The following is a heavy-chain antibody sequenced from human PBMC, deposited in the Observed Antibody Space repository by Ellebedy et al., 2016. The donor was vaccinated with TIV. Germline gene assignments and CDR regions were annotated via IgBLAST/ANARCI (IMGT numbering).Heavy chain of an antibody. CDR3: AVTVSTWEC. J-gene: IGHJ4*02. D-gene: IGHD4-17*01. CDR2: VKQDGSEK. V-gene: IGHV3-7*01. CDR1: GFTFSNYW. Sequence: GESLKISXAASGFTFSNYWMNWVRQAPGKGVEWVANVKQDGSEKNYVDSVKGRFTISRDNAKNSLYLQMNSLRAEDTAVYYCAVTVSTWECWGQGTLVTVSS.